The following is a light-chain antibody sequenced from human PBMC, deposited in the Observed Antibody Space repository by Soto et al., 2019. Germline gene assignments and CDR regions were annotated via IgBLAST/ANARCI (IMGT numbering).Light chain of an antibody. Sequence: EVVVTQSPLALPFTVXKPDYIPYTSSSGLGFSDGXXYLXWXQQXXGXPPRXXXDEXANLESGGPDRLSGSGSAADFTLNISRMEAEDVGAYYFMQTTHWPRTFGQGTKVDIK. CDR3: MQTTHWPRT. CDR1: SGLGFSDGXXY. CDR2: EXA. J-gene: IGKJ1*01. V-gene: IGKV2-30*01.